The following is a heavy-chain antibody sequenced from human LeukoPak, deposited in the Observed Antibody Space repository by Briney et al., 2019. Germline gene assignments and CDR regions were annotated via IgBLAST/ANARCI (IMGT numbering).Heavy chain of an antibody. CDR3: AKDIAAEPSAGVDY. CDR1: GFTFDDYA. V-gene: IGHV3-43D*03. J-gene: IGHJ4*02. Sequence: GGSLRLSCAASGFTFDDYAMHWVRQAPGKGLEWVSPISWDGGSTYYADSVKGRFTISRDNSKNSLYLQMNSLRAEDTALYYCAKDIAAEPSAGVDYWGQGTLVTVSS. CDR2: ISWDGGST. D-gene: IGHD6-13*01.